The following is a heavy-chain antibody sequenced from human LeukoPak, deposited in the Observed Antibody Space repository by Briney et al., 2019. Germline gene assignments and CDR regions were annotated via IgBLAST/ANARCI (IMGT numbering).Heavy chain of an antibody. Sequence: GGSLRLSCAASGITVSTNYMSWVRQAPGKGLEWVSIAFSDGRTFYADSVKGRFTISRDSSKNTVFLQMNSLRAEDTAVYYCARGQYTDGLSYWGQGTLVTVSS. D-gene: IGHD5-24*01. J-gene: IGHJ4*02. CDR2: AFSDGRT. V-gene: IGHV3-53*01. CDR3: ARGQYTDGLSY. CDR1: GITVSTNY.